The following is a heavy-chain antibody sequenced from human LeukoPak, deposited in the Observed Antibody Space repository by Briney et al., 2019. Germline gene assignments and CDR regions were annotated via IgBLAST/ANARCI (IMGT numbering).Heavy chain of an antibody. CDR2: IKHDGSEK. CDR3: ARGPDRFDP. V-gene: IGHV3-7*01. J-gene: IGHJ5*02. Sequence: PGGSLRLSCAASGLTFSSYWMSWVRQAPGKGLEWVANIKHDGSEKYYVDSVKGRFTISRDNGKNSLYLQMNSLRAEDTAMYYCARGPDRFDPWGQGTLVTVPS. CDR1: GLTFSSYW.